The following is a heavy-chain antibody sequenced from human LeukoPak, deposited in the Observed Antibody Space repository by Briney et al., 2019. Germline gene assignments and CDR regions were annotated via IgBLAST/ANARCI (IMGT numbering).Heavy chain of an antibody. CDR2: FDPEDGET. V-gene: IGHV1-24*01. D-gene: IGHD1-26*01. J-gene: IGHJ4*02. Sequence: ASVKVSCKVSGYTLTELSMRWVRQAPGKGLEWMGGFDPEDGETIYAQKFQGRVTMTEDTSTDTAYMELSSLRSEDTAVYYCATGYSGSSFIDYWGQGTLVTVSS. CDR3: ATGYSGSSFIDY. CDR1: GYTLTELS.